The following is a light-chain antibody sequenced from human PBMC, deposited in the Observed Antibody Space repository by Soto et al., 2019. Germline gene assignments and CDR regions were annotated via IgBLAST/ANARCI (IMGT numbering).Light chain of an antibody. CDR2: KAS. CDR3: QQGKSFPLT. Sequence: DLQMTQAPSSVSASVGDRVTLTCRSSQDINSWLAWYQQKPGLAPKLLIYKASSLQGGVPSRFSGSRSGTDFTLNISSLQPEDFATYFCQQGKSFPLTFGGGTKVDIK. CDR1: QDINSW. J-gene: IGKJ4*01. V-gene: IGKV1-12*01.